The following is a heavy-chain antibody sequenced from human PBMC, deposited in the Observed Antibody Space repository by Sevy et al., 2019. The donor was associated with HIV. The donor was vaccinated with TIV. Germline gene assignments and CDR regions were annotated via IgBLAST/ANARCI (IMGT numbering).Heavy chain of an antibody. CDR1: GFTFSNAW. D-gene: IGHD3-10*01. CDR3: TTDLLLWFGELFRYYFDY. V-gene: IGHV3-15*01. J-gene: IGHJ4*02. Sequence: GGSLRLSCAASGFTFSNAWMSWVRQAPGKGLEWVGRIKSKTDGGTTDYAAPVKGRFTISRDDSKNTLYLQMNSLKTEDTVVYYCTTDLLLWFGELFRYYFDYWGQGTLVTVSS. CDR2: IKSKTDGGTT.